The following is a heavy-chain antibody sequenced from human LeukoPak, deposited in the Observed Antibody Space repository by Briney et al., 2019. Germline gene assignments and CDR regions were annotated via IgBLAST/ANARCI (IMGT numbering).Heavy chain of an antibody. D-gene: IGHD2-2*01. Sequence: ASVKVACKASGYTFTSYGISWVRQAPGQGLEWMGWISAYNGNTNYAQKLQGRVTMTTDTSTSTAYMELRSLRSDDTAVYYCARGGVDIVVVPAALTKKMPVDYWGQGTLVTVSS. CDR2: ISAYNGNT. CDR1: GYTFTSYG. V-gene: IGHV1-18*01. J-gene: IGHJ4*02. CDR3: ARGGVDIVVVPAALTKKMPVDY.